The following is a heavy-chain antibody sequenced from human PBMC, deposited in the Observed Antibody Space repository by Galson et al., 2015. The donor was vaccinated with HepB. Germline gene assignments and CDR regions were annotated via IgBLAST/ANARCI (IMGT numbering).Heavy chain of an antibody. CDR1: GGSISSYY. V-gene: IGHV4-59*08. D-gene: IGHD3-10*01. J-gene: IGHJ6*03. CDR3: ARLGSSRWFGELLQGYYYMDV. Sequence: ETLSLTCTVSGGSISSYYWSWIRQPPGKGLEWIGYIYYSGSTNYNPSLKSRVTISVDTSKNQFSLKLSSVTAADTAVYYCARLGSSRWFGELLQGYYYMDVWGKGTTVTVSS. CDR2: IYYSGST.